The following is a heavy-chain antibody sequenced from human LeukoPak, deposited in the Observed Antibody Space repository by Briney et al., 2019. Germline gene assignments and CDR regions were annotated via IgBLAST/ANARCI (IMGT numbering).Heavy chain of an antibody. V-gene: IGHV4-31*03. J-gene: IGHJ4*02. CDR2: IYYSGST. D-gene: IGHD1-26*01. CDR1: GGSISSSSYY. CDR3: ARVGYSGSYYFDY. Sequence: SETLSLTCTVSGGSISSSSYYWGWIRQPPGKGLEWIGYIYYSGSTYYNPSLKSRVTISVDTSKNQFSLKLSSVTAADAAVYYCARVGYSGSYYFDYWGQGTLVTVSS.